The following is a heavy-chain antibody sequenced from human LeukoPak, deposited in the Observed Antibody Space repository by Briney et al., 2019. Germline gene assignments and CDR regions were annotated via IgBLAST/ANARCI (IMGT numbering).Heavy chain of an antibody. Sequence: SVKVSCKASGYTFTSYGISWVRQAPGQGLEWMGGIIPIFGTANYAQKFQGRVTITADESTSTAYMELSSLRSEDTAVYYCARVRDRYDFWSGGLDYWGQGTLVTVSS. CDR3: ARVRDRYDFWSGGLDY. J-gene: IGHJ4*02. D-gene: IGHD3-3*01. CDR2: IIPIFGTA. CDR1: GYTFTSYG. V-gene: IGHV1-69*13.